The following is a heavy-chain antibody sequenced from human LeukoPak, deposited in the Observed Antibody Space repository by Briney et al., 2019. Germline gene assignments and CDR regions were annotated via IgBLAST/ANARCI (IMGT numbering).Heavy chain of an antibody. J-gene: IGHJ5*02. Sequence: SETLSLTCTVSGGSISAYYWSWIRQPAGKGLEWIGRIHSNGSPSYNPSLKSRVTMSVDTSKNQLSLKLSSVTAADTAVYYCARDWGRSWGQGTLVTVSS. CDR1: GGSISAYY. CDR2: IHSNGSP. D-gene: IGHD3-16*01. V-gene: IGHV4-4*07. CDR3: ARDWGRS.